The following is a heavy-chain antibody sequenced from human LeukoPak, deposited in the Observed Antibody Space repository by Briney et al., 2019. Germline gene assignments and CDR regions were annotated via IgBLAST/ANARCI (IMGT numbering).Heavy chain of an antibody. V-gene: IGHV3-23*01. CDR1: AFTFSTYG. Sequence: PGGSLRLSCAASAFTFSTYGMHWVRQAPGKGLEWVSAISGSGGSTYYADSVKGRFTISRDNSKNTLYLQMNSLRAEDTAVYYCAKEGGSRMHYFDYWGQGTLVTVSS. D-gene: IGHD3-16*01. CDR2: ISGSGGST. J-gene: IGHJ4*02. CDR3: AKEGGSRMHYFDY.